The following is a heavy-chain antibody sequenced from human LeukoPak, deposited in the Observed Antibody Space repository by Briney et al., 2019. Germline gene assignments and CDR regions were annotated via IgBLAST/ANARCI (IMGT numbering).Heavy chain of an antibody. J-gene: IGHJ6*02. CDR2: IYYSGST. CDR1: GGSISSYY. V-gene: IGHV4-59*01. D-gene: IGHD3-10*01. CDR3: ARVGYYYGSGSYYPPFGPSGMDV. Sequence: SETLSLTCTVSGGSISSYYWSWIRQPPGKGLEWIWYIYYSGSTNYNPSLKSRVTISVDTSKNHFSLKLSTLTAADTAVYYCARVGYYYGSGSYYPPFGPSGMDVWGQGTTVTVSS.